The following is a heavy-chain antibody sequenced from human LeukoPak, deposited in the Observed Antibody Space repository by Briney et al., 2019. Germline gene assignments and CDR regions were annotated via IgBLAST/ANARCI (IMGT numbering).Heavy chain of an antibody. Sequence: WGSLRLSCAASGFTFSNLWMSWVRQAPGKGLKWVANIKQDGSEKYYVDSVKGRFTISRDNAQNSLYLQMNSLRAEDTAVYYCARDRHCANGVCHNSAGMDVWGQGTTVTVSS. CDR3: ARDRHCANGVCHNSAGMDV. D-gene: IGHD2-8*01. CDR1: GFTFSNLW. CDR2: IKQDGSEK. J-gene: IGHJ6*02. V-gene: IGHV3-7*01.